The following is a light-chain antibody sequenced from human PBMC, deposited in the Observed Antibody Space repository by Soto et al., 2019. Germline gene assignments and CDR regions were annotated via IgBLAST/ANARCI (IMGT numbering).Light chain of an antibody. J-gene: IGKJ2*01. CDR1: QSVSSSY. Sequence: EIVLTQSPGTLSLSPGERATLSCRASQSVSSSYLAWYQQKPGQAPRLLIYGASSRATGIPDRFSGSGSGTDFTLTISRLEPEDWAVDYCQQYCSSHTFGQGTKLEIK. CDR3: QQYCSSHT. CDR2: GAS. V-gene: IGKV3-20*01.